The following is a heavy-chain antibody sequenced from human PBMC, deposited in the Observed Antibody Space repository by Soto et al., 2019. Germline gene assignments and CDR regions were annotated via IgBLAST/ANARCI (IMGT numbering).Heavy chain of an antibody. D-gene: IGHD2-21*01. CDR1: GFTFSRYS. CDR3: VRDHMGAFDI. CDR2: IIGSTI. Sequence: EVQLVESGGGLVQPGGSLRLSCAASGFTFSRYSMNWVRLAPGKGLEWVSYIIGSTIYYADSVEGRFTISRDNAKNSLYLQMNSLRAEDTAVYYCVRDHMGAFDIWGQGTMVTVSS. V-gene: IGHV3-48*01. J-gene: IGHJ3*02.